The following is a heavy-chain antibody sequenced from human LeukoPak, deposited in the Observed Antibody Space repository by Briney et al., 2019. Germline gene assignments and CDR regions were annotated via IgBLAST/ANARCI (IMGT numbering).Heavy chain of an antibody. CDR2: INHSGST. CDR1: GGSFSGYY. Sequence: SETLSLTCAVYGGSFSGYYWSWLRQPPGKGLEWIGEINHSGSTNYNPSLKSRVTISVDTSKNQFSLKLSSVTAADTAVYYCARVKCTVTSCDWFDHWGQGTLVTVSS. CDR3: ARVKCTVTSCDWFDH. V-gene: IGHV4-34*01. D-gene: IGHD4-17*01. J-gene: IGHJ5*02.